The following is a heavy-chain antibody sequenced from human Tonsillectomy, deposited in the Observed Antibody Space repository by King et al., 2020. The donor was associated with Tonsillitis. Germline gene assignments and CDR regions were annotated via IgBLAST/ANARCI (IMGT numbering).Heavy chain of an antibody. CDR1: GFTLSHYG. Sequence: VQLVESGGGLVHPGVSLRLSCAASGFTLSHYGLTLVCQAPGKGVECVACIQGDGSENYDMDSVWGRFTISRENAKTSLFVQMNNLRAEDTVVYYCSRAGDYDLSSGSFSEWSDPWGQGSPVIVSS. V-gene: IGHV3-7*01. CDR3: SRAGDYDLSSGSFSEWSDP. J-gene: IGHJ5*02. D-gene: IGHD3-3*01. CDR2: IQGDGSEN.